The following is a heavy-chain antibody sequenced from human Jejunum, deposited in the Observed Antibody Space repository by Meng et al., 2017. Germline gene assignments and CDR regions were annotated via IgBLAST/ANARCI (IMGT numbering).Heavy chain of an antibody. J-gene: IGHJ3*02. D-gene: IGHD2-8*02. CDR3: ARSDSTGSYGFKI. CDR2: ISWSSSYI. CDR1: GFTFRTSC. Sequence: GESLKISCAASGFTFRTSCMDWVRQAPGKGLEWVASISWSSSYIYYADSVRGRFFISRDDAKNSLYLQMNSLGADDTAVYYGARSDSTGSYGFKIWGQGTMVTVSS. V-gene: IGHV3-21*01.